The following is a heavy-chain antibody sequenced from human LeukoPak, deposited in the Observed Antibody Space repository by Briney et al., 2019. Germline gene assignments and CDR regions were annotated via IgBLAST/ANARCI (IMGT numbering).Heavy chain of an antibody. J-gene: IGHJ6*02. CDR2: ISGSGGST. V-gene: IGHV3-23*01. CDR3: AKVPWGMFYYYGMDV. D-gene: IGHD3-16*01. CDR1: GFTFSSYA. Sequence: PGGSLRLSCAASGFTFSSYAMSWVRQAPGKGLEWVSAISGSGGSTYYADSVKGRFTISRDNSKNTLYLQMNSLRAEDTAVYYCAKVPWGMFYYYGMDVWGQGTTVTVSS.